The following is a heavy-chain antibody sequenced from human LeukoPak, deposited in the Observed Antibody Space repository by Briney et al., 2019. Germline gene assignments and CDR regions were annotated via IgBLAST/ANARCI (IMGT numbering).Heavy chain of an antibody. D-gene: IGHD6-13*01. CDR2: IYYSGST. V-gene: IGHV4-59*01. J-gene: IGHJ4*02. CDR1: GGSISSYY. CDR3: ARASSSWFGTSWDY. Sequence: SETLSLTCTVSGGSISSYYWSWIRQPPGKGLEWIGYIYYSGSTNYNPSLKSRVTISVDTSKNQFSLKLSSVTAADTAVYYCARASSSWFGTSWDYWGQGTLVTVSS.